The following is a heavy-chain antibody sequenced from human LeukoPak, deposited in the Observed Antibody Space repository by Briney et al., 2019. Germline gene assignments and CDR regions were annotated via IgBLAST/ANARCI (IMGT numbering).Heavy chain of an antibody. J-gene: IGHJ4*02. Sequence: GRSLRLSCAASGFTFDDYATHWVRQAPGKGLEWVAVISYDGSNKYYADSVKGRFTISRDNSKNTLYLQMNSLRAEDTAVYYCARAPRNGIAVAYFDYWGQGTLVTVSS. CDR1: GFTFDDYA. CDR2: ISYDGSNK. V-gene: IGHV3-30-3*01. D-gene: IGHD6-19*01. CDR3: ARAPRNGIAVAYFDY.